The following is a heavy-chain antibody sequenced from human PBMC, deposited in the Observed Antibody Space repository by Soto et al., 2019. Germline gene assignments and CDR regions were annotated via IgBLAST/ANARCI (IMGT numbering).Heavy chain of an antibody. J-gene: IGHJ6*02. CDR1: GYTFTSYD. CDR2: MNPNSGNT. V-gene: IGHV1-8*01. Sequence: QVQLVQSGAEVKKPGASVKVSCKASGYTFTSYDINWVRQATGQGLEWMGWMNPNSGNTGYAQKFQGRVTMTRNTSISTAYMELSSLRSGDTAVYYCARGPRRDCISTSCYADYYYYGMDVWGQGTTVTVSS. D-gene: IGHD2-2*01. CDR3: ARGPRRDCISTSCYADYYYYGMDV.